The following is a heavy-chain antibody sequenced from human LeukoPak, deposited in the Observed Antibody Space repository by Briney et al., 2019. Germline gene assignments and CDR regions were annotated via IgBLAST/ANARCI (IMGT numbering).Heavy chain of an antibody. CDR3: ARAQRRRGSSGHYYYYMDV. CDR2: ISAYNGNT. Sequence: GASVKVSCKASGYTFTSYGISWVRQAPGQGLEWMGWISAYNGNTNYAQKLQGRVTMTTDTSTSTAYMELRSLRSDDTAVYYCARAQRRRGSSGHYYYYMDVWGKGTTVTVSS. D-gene: IGHD3-10*01. J-gene: IGHJ6*03. V-gene: IGHV1-18*01. CDR1: GYTFTSYG.